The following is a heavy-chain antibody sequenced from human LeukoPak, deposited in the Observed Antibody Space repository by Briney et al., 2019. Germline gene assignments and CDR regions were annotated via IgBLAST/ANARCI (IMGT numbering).Heavy chain of an antibody. CDR1: GGPFSGYY. J-gene: IGHJ3*02. CDR3: ARGGYDILTGYNYALAFDI. V-gene: IGHV4-34*01. Sequence: PSETLSLTCAVYGGPFSGYYWSWIRQPPGKGLEWIGQINHSGSTNYNPSLKSRVTISIDTSKNQFSLKLSSVTAADTAVYYCARGGYDILTGYNYALAFDIWGQGTMVTVSS. CDR2: INHSGST. D-gene: IGHD3-9*01.